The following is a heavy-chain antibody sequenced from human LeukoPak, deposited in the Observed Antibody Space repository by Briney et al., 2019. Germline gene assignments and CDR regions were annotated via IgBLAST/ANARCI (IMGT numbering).Heavy chain of an antibody. CDR1: GYTFTGYY. V-gene: IGHV1-2*02. J-gene: IGHJ5*02. D-gene: IGHD3-10*01. Sequence: ASVKVSCKASGYTFTGYYMHWVRQAPGQGLEWMGWINPNSGGTNYAQKFQGRVTMTRDTSISTAYMELRSLRSDDTAVYYCARAYYYGSGSYYNVIGPWQNWFDPWGQGTLVTVSS. CDR2: INPNSGGT. CDR3: ARAYYYGSGSYYNVIGPWQNWFDP.